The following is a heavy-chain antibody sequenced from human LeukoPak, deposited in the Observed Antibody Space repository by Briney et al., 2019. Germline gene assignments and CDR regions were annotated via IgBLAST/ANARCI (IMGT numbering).Heavy chain of an antibody. D-gene: IGHD2-2*01. V-gene: IGHV3-53*01. CDR1: GFTFSSYG. CDR2: IYSGGST. Sequence: PGGSLRLSCAASGFTFSSYGMHWVRQAPGKGLEWVSVIYSGGSTYYADSVKGRFTISRDNSKNTLYLQMNSLRAEDTAVYYCARDRRYCSSTSCYGYYGMDVWGQGTTVTVSS. J-gene: IGHJ6*02. CDR3: ARDRRYCSSTSCYGYYGMDV.